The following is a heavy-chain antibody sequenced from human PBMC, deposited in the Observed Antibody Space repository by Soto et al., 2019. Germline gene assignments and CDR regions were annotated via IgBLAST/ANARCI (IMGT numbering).Heavy chain of an antibody. CDR3: ASVGYQFPNAFDI. CDR2: IYSGGGT. V-gene: IGHV4-59*01. J-gene: IGHJ3*02. CDR1: GGSISNYY. D-gene: IGHD5-12*01. Sequence: SETLSLTCSVSGGSISNYYWGWIRQPPGKGLEWIGYIYSGGGTNYNPSLESRFTISVDTSKNQFSLKLTSVTAADTAVYYCASVGYQFPNAFDIWGQGTMVTVSS.